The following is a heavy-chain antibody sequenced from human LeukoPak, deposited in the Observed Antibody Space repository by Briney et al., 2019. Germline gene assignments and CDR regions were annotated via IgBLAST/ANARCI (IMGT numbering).Heavy chain of an antibody. J-gene: IGHJ4*02. CDR1: GFTFSSYW. Sequence: PGGSLRLSCVASGFTFSSYWMHWVRQAPGKGLVWVSHINSDGSSTTYADSEKGRFTISRDNAKNTLYLQMNSLRAEDTAVYYCARDGLAAITFDYWGQEILVTVSS. D-gene: IGHD5-24*01. CDR3: ARDGLAAITFDY. CDR2: INSDGSST. V-gene: IGHV3-74*01.